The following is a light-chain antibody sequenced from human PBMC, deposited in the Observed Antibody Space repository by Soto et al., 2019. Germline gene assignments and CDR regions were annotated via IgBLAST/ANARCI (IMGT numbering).Light chain of an antibody. CDR1: TSSIGRNY. CDR2: RNN. J-gene: IGLJ1*01. V-gene: IGLV1-47*01. Sequence: QSVLTQPPSASGTPGQRVTISCSGGTSSIGRNYVYWYQQPPGTAPKLVIYRNNQRPSGVPDRFSGSKSGTSASLAIRGLRSEDEADYYCAAWDDSLSGLYVFGTGTKLTVL. CDR3: AAWDDSLSGLYV.